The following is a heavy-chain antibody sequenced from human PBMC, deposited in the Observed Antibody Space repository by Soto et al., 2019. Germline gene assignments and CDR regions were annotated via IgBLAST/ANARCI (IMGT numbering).Heavy chain of an antibody. V-gene: IGHV1-69*02. D-gene: IGHD2-15*01. CDR1: GGTFSSYT. CDR3: ARGSGGSCYRSEYDYYMDV. J-gene: IGHJ6*03. CDR2: IIPILGIA. Sequence: QVQLVQSGAEVKKPGSSVKVSCKASGGTFSSYTISWVRQAPGQGLEWMGRIIPILGIANYAQKLQGRVTTTAAKSTSTVYRELSSLRSEDTAVYYWARGSGGSCYRSEYDYYMDVWGKGTTVTVSS.